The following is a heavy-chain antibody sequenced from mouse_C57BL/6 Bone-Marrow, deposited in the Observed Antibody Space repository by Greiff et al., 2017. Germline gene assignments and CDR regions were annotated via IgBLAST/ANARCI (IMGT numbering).Heavy chain of an antibody. CDR2: ISSGGDYI. D-gene: IGHD2-4*01. CDR1: GFTFSSYA. V-gene: IGHV5-9-1*02. CDR3: TSGDYDGVAY. J-gene: IGHJ3*01. Sequence: EVQRVESGEGLVKPGGSLKLSCAASGFTFSSYAMSWVRQTPEKRLEWVAYISSGGDYIYYADTVKGRFTISRDNARNTLYLQMSSLKSEDTAMYYCTSGDYDGVAYWGQGTLVTVSA.